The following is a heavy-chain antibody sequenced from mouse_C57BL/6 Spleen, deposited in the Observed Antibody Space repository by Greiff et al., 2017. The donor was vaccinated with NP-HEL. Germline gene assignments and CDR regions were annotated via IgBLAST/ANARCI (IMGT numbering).Heavy chain of an antibody. V-gene: IGHV10-1*01. Sequence: EVMLVESGGGLVQPKGSLKLSCAASGFSFNTYAMNWVRQAPGKGLEWVARIRSKSNNYATYYADSVKDRFTISRDDSESMLYLQMNNLKTEDTAMYYCVRYDYDEYYFDYWGQGTTLTVSS. D-gene: IGHD2-4*01. J-gene: IGHJ2*01. CDR2: IRSKSNNYAT. CDR3: VRYDYDEYYFDY. CDR1: GFSFNTYA.